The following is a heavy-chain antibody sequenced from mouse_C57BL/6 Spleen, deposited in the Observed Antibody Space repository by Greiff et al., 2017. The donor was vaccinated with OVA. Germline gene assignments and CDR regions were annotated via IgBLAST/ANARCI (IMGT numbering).Heavy chain of an antibody. CDR1: GFTFSSYA. CDR2: ISDGGSYT. CDR3: ARDRTAQATFCAY. J-gene: IGHJ3*01. D-gene: IGHD3-2*02. Sequence: EVQLVESGGGLVKPGGSLKLSCAASGFTFSSYAMSWVRQTPEKRLEWVATISDGGSYTYYPDNVTGRFTISRDNAKNNLYLQRSHLKSEDTAMYYCARDRTAQATFCAYWGQGTLVTVSA. V-gene: IGHV5-4*01.